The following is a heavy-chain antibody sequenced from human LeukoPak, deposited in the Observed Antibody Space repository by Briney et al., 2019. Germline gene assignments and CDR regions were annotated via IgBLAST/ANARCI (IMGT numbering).Heavy chain of an antibody. CDR3: TTHVLRYFDWLLPPDFDY. J-gene: IGHJ4*02. CDR1: GFTVSINS. Sequence: GGSLRLSCTVSGFTVSINSMNWVRQAPGKGLEWVGRIKSKTDGGTTDYAAPVKGRFTISRDDSKNTLYLQMNSLKTEDTAVYYCTTHVLRYFDWLLPPDFDYWGQGTLVTVSS. CDR2: IKSKTDGGTT. D-gene: IGHD3-9*01. V-gene: IGHV3-15*01.